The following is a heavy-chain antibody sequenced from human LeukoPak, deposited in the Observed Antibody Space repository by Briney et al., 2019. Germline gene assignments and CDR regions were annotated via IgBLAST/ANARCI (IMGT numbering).Heavy chain of an antibody. J-gene: IGHJ5*02. V-gene: IGHV4-59*01. Sequence: SETLSLTCTVSGGSISSYYWSWIRQPPGKGLEWIGYIYYSGSTDCNPSLKSRVTISIDTSKNQFSLKLRSVTAADTAVYYCARSNYYGSGLDPWGQGTLVTVSS. CDR2: IYYSGST. D-gene: IGHD3-10*01. CDR1: GGSISSYY. CDR3: ARSNYYGSGLDP.